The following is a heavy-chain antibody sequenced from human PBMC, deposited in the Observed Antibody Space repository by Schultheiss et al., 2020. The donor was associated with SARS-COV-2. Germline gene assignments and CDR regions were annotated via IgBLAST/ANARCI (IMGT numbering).Heavy chain of an antibody. J-gene: IGHJ6*02. CDR1: GGSVSSGSYY. CDR3: ARGGDIVATIYYYYGMDV. Sequence: ESLKISCTVSGGSVSSGSYYWSWIRQPPGKGLEWIGYIYYSGSTNYNPSLKSRVTISVDTSKNQFSLKLSSVTAADTAVYYCARGGDIVATIYYYYGMDVWGQGTTVTVSS. V-gene: IGHV4-61*01. D-gene: IGHD5-12*01. CDR2: IYYSGST.